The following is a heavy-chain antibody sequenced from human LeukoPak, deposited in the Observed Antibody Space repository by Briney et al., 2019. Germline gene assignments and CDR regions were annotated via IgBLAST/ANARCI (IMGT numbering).Heavy chain of an antibody. CDR2: IYYSGST. Sequence: SETLSLTCTVSGVSISTSSYYWGWIRQSPGNGLEWIGTIYYSGSTYYNPSLKSRVSISIDTSKNQFSLRLNFVTAADTAVYYCARVSRYSSPSGRSDWFDPWGQGTLVTVSS. CDR3: ARVSRYSSPSGRSDWFDP. CDR1: GVSISTSSYY. D-gene: IGHD2-15*01. J-gene: IGHJ5*02. V-gene: IGHV4-39*07.